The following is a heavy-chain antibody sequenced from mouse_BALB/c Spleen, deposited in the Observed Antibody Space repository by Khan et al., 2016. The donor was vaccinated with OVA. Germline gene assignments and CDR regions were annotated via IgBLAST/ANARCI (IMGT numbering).Heavy chain of an antibody. Sequence: QIQLVQSGPELMKPGETVKISCKASGYTLTNYGMNWVKQAPGKGLKWMGWINTYTGEATYADDFKGRFAFSLETSASTAYLQINNLKTEDTATYFCSSSIDNYWFAYGGQGTLVTVSA. CDR3: SSSIDNYWFAY. CDR1: GYTLTNYG. CDR2: INTYTGEA. V-gene: IGHV9-3-1*01. J-gene: IGHJ3*01. D-gene: IGHD1-3*01.